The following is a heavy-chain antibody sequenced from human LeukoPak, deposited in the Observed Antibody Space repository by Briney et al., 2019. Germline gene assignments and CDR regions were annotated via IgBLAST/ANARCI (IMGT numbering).Heavy chain of an antibody. CDR3: ARIPTVFEIMGRPLRYFGYYYYYMDV. CDR1: GYTFTSYD. J-gene: IGHJ6*03. CDR2: MNPNSGNT. D-gene: IGHD3-9*01. Sequence: ASLKVSCKASGYTFTSYDINWVRQATGQGLEWMGWMNPNSGNTGYTQKFQGRVTMTRNTSISTDYMELSSLRSEDTAVYYCARIPTVFEIMGRPLRYFGYYYYYMDVWGKGTTVTISS. V-gene: IGHV1-8*01.